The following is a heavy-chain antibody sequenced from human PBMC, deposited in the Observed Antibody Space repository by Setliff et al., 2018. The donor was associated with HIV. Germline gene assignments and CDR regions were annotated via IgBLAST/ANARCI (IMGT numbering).Heavy chain of an antibody. V-gene: IGHV1-69*10. D-gene: IGHD6-13*01. J-gene: IGHJ4*02. CDR1: GDTSSTYA. CDR2: FIPILDIT. Sequence: SVKVSCKASGDTSSTYAINWVRQAPGQGLEWMGQFIPILDITNYAQKFQGRVTITADKSTNTMYMEMTSLRSEDTAMYYCARGESAAAGTGVCDYWGQGTLVTVSS. CDR3: ARGESAAAGTGVCDY.